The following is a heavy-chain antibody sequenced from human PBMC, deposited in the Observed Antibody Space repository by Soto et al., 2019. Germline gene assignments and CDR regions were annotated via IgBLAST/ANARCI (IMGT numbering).Heavy chain of an antibody. CDR2: INPGGGST. J-gene: IGHJ4*02. CDR1: GYTFTSYY. V-gene: IGHV1-46*03. Sequence: ASVKVSCKASGYTFTSYYMHWVRQAPGQGLEWMGIINPGGGSTSYAQKFQGRVTMTRDTSTSTVYMELSSLRSEDTAVYYCARGRGVTMIVVVPFDYWGQGTLVTVPQ. CDR3: ARGRGVTMIVVVPFDY. D-gene: IGHD3-22*01.